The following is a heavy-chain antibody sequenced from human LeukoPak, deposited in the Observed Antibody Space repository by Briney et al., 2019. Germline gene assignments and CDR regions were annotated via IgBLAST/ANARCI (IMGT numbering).Heavy chain of an antibody. J-gene: IGHJ3*02. Sequence: GASVKVSCKASGYTFTGYYMHWVRQAPGQGLEWMGWINPNSGGTNYAQKFQGRVTMTRDTSISTAYMELSSLRSEDTAVYYCAGPLGELSLHRRYAFDIWGQGTMVTVSS. V-gene: IGHV1-2*02. CDR1: GYTFTGYY. CDR2: INPNSGGT. CDR3: AGPLGELSLHRRYAFDI. D-gene: IGHD3-16*02.